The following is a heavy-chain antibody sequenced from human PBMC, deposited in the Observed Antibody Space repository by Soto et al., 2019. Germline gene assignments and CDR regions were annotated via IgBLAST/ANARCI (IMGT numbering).Heavy chain of an antibody. J-gene: IGHJ5*02. D-gene: IGHD6-13*01. V-gene: IGHV1-18*04. Sequence: QVQLVQSGAEVKKPGASVKVSCKASGYTFTSYGISWVRQAPGQGLEWMGWISAYNGNTNYAQKLQGRVTMTTDTSTRTAYMELRSLRSDDTAVYYCARCAARGAGYSSSWDNWFDPWGQGTLVTVSS. CDR2: ISAYNGNT. CDR3: ARCAARGAGYSSSWDNWFDP. CDR1: GYTFTSYG.